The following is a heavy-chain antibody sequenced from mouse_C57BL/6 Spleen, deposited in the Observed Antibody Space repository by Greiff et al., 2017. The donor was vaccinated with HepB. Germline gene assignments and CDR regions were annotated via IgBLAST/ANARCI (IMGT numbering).Heavy chain of an antibody. Sequence: EVQGVESGGGLVKPGGSLKLSCAASGFTFSSYAMSWVRQTPEKRLEWVATISDGGSYTYYPDNVKGRFTISRDNAKNNLYLQMSHLKSEDTAMYYCARKVDYYGSSSAWFAYWGQGTLVTVSA. V-gene: IGHV5-4*01. D-gene: IGHD1-1*01. J-gene: IGHJ3*01. CDR1: GFTFSSYA. CDR3: ARKVDYYGSSSAWFAY. CDR2: ISDGGSYT.